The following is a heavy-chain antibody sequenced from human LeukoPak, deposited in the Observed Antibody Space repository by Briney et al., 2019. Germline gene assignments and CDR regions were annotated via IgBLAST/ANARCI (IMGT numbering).Heavy chain of an antibody. V-gene: IGHV4-34*01. CDR1: GGSFSGYY. D-gene: IGHD6-13*01. Sequence: SETLSLTCAVYGGSFSGYYWSWIRQPPGKGLEWIGEINHSGSTNYNPSLKSRVTISVDTSKNEFYLKLSSVNAADTAVYYCARSGYSSSWYGVSDYWGQGTLVTVSS. CDR3: ARSGYSSSWYGVSDY. CDR2: INHSGST. J-gene: IGHJ4*02.